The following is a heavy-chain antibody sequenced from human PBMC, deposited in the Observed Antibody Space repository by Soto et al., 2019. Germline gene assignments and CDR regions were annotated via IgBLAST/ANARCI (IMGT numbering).Heavy chain of an antibody. CDR3: AKGKATTVFGVDTLFDY. J-gene: IGHJ4*02. D-gene: IGHD3-3*01. CDR2: SSGNGGST. V-gene: IGHV3-23*01. Sequence: PGGSLRLSCAASGFTFSGYAMTWVRQAPGRGLEWVSTSSGNGGSTYYSGSVRGRFTISRDNSKKRLYLQMDSLRADDTAVFSCAKGKATTVFGVDTLFDYWGQGTQVTVSS. CDR1: GFTFSGYA.